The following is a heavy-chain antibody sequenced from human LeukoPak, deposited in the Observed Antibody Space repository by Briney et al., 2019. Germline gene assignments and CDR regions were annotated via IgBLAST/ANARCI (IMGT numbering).Heavy chain of an antibody. V-gene: IGHV3-30*04. CDR3: ARDHCSSTSCYKGRLDV. CDR2: ISYDGSNK. J-gene: IGHJ6*02. CDR1: GFTFSSYA. D-gene: IGHD2-2*02. Sequence: GGSLRLSCAASGFTFSSYAMHWVSQAPGKGLEWVAVISYDGSNKYYADSVKGRFTISRDNSKNTLYLQMNSLRAEDTAVYYCARDHCSSTSCYKGRLDVWGQGTTVTVSS.